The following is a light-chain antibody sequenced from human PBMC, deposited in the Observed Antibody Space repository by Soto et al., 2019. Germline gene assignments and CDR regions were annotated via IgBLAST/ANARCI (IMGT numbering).Light chain of an antibody. CDR3: QHYDHLPPLT. J-gene: IGKJ4*01. CDR1: QSISAW. Sequence: DIQMTQSPSTLSASVGDTVTITCRASQSISAWLAWYQQKPGKAPNLLIFDAASLKSGVPSRFSGSGSGTEFTLTISSLQPEDVATYYCQHYDHLPPLTFGGGTRVQIK. V-gene: IGKV1-5*01. CDR2: DAA.